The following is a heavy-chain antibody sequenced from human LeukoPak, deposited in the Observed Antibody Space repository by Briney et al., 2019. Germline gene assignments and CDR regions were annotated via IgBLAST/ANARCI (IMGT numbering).Heavy chain of an antibody. CDR2: INPNSGGT. CDR3: ARDLCYSSGWSCHSDY. J-gene: IGHJ4*02. CDR1: GYTFTGYY. D-gene: IGHD6-19*01. Sequence: GASVKVSCKASGYTFTGYYMHWVRQAPGQGLEWMGWINPNSGGTNYAQKFQGRVTMTRDTSISTAYMELSRLRSDDTAVYYCARDLCYSSGWSCHSDYWGQGTLVTVSS. V-gene: IGHV1-2*02.